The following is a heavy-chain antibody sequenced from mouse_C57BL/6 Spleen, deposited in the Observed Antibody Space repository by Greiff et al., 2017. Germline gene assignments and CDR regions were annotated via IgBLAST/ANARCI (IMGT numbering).Heavy chain of an antibody. J-gene: IGHJ2*01. CDR1: GFTFSDYG. D-gene: IGHD4-1*01. V-gene: IGHV5-17*01. CDR3: ARRGGSGTYFDY. CDR2: ISSGSSTI. Sequence: EVQRVESGGGLVKPGGSLKLSCAASGFTFSDYGMHWVRQAPEKGLEWVAYISSGSSTIYYADTEKGRFTISRDNAKNTLFLQMTSLRSEDTAMYYWARRGGSGTYFDYWGQGTTLTVSS.